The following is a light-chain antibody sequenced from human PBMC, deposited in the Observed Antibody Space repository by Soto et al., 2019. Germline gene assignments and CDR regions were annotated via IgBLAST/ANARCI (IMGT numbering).Light chain of an antibody. CDR1: QNIGTS. CDR2: KAS. Sequence: DIQMTQSPSSLSASVGDRVTITCRSSQNIGTSLNWYQQKPGKAPTALIYKASTMQGGVPSRFSGSGSGKDFTLTISSLQPEDSATYYCQQSYSSLVYTFGQGTKVDIK. CDR3: QQSYSSLVYT. J-gene: IGKJ2*01. V-gene: IGKV1-39*01.